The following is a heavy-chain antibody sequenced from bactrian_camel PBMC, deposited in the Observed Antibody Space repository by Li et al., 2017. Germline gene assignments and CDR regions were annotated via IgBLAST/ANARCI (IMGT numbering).Heavy chain of an antibody. CDR2: IYLYGPMT. Sequence: HVQLVESGGGSVQAGGSLRLSCAASGNTGDATCMGWFRQAPGKEREVVATIYLYGPMTYYADSVKGRFAISRDDAKNAWYLQMNSLTIDDTGVYYCAACGTAYQGEGTQVTVS. CDR1: GNTGDATC. V-gene: IGHV3S54*01. D-gene: IGHD3*01. J-gene: IGHJ4*01.